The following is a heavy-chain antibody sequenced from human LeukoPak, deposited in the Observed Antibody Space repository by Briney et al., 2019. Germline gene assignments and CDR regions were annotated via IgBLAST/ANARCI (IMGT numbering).Heavy chain of an antibody. CDR3: ARALLRGIAAAGTIDY. J-gene: IGHJ4*02. V-gene: IGHV3-33*01. CDR1: GFTFSSYG. CDR2: IWYDGSNK. D-gene: IGHD6-13*01. Sequence: GRSLRLSCAASGFTFSSYGMHWVRQAPGKGLEWVAVIWYDGSNKYYADSVKGRFTISRDNSKNTLYLQMNSLRAEDTAVYYCARALLRGIAAAGTIDYWGQGTLVTVSS.